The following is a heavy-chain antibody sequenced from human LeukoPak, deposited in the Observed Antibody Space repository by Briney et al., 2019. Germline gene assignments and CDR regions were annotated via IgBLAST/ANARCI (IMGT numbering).Heavy chain of an antibody. Sequence: PSETLSLTCSVSGYSITSTSSWAWIRQTPGKGLEWIGSIDHLGSAYYNPSLESRFTISVDTSKNHFSLKLNSVTAADMGVFYCARRSWQLVQAYYYYYCYVWGKGTTVTVSS. CDR3: ARRSWQLVQAYYYYYCYV. V-gene: IGHV4-38-2*02. D-gene: IGHD6-6*01. CDR1: GYSITSTSS. CDR2: IDHLGSA. J-gene: IGHJ6*03.